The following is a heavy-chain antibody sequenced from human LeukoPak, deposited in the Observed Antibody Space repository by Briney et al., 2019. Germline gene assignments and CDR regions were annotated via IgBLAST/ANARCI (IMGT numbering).Heavy chain of an antibody. CDR1: GYTFTSYY. CDR3: ASYYDSSGYYYNGMDV. Sequence: EASVKVSCKASGYTFTSYYMHWARQAPGQGLEWMGIINPSGGSTSYAQKFQGRVTMTRDTSTSTVYMELSSLRSEDTAVYYCASYYDSSGYYYNGMDVWGQGTLVTVSS. V-gene: IGHV1-46*01. J-gene: IGHJ6*02. CDR2: INPSGGST. D-gene: IGHD3-22*01.